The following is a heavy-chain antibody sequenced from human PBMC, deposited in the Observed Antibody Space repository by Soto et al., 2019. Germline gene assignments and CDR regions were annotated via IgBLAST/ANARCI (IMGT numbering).Heavy chain of an antibody. D-gene: IGHD3-3*01. CDR1: GFTFSSYC. J-gene: IGHJ6*02. Sequence: PGGSLRLSCAASGFTFSSYCMNWVRQAPGKGLEWVSSISSSSSYIYYADSVKGRFTISRDNAKNSLYLQMNSLRAEDTAVYYCARAFTIFGVVIIGSGMDVWGQGTTVTVSS. CDR2: ISSSSSYI. V-gene: IGHV3-21*01. CDR3: ARAFTIFGVVIIGSGMDV.